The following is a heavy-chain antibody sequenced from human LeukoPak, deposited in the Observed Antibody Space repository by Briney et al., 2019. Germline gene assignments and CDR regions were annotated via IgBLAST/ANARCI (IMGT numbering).Heavy chain of an antibody. CDR2: IYYSGNI. Sequence: PSETLSLTCTVSGDSISSSSYYWGWIRQPPGKGLEWIGSIYYSGNIYYNPSLKSRVTIFVDTSKNQFSLKLSSVTAADTAVYYCQSRYLEWLLDYWGQGTLVTVSS. J-gene: IGHJ4*02. V-gene: IGHV4-39*01. CDR1: GDSISSSSYY. CDR3: QSRYLEWLLDY. D-gene: IGHD3-3*01.